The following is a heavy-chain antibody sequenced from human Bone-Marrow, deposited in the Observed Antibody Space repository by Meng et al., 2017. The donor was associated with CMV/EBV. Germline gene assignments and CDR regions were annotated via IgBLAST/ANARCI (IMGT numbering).Heavy chain of an antibody. CDR3: ARGGSGWSDYYGMDV. Sequence: GESLKISCAASGFTFSSYAVHWVRQAPGKGLEWVAVISYDGSDKYYPDSVKGRFTISRDNSKNTLYLQMNSLRAEDTAVYYCARGGSGWSDYYGMDVGGQGTTVTASS. V-gene: IGHV3-30-3*01. CDR1: GFTFSSYA. D-gene: IGHD6-19*01. J-gene: IGHJ6*02. CDR2: ISYDGSDK.